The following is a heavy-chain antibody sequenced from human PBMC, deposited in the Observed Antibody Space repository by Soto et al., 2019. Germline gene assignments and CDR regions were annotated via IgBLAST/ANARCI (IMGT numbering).Heavy chain of an antibody. V-gene: IGHV3-9*01. CDR3: LKDAPNGSIDD. J-gene: IGHJ4*02. CDR1: GFRFEQYV. Sequence: VQVVASGGGLVQPGRSLRLSCAVSGFRFEQYVMHWVRQGPGKGLECVSTVSPTGDTVAYADSVEGRFTVSRDNAKNSLYLQMNSLIGDATAFYYCLKDAPNGSIDDWGQGTLVTVSS. CDR2: VSPTGDTV. D-gene: IGHD3-10*01.